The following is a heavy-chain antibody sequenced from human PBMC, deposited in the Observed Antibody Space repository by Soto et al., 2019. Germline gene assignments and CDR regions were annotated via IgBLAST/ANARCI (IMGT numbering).Heavy chain of an antibody. V-gene: IGHV4-31*03. CDR3: ARDPGYCSSTSCYRDYYYGMDV. J-gene: IGHJ6*02. CDR1: GGSISSGGYY. Sequence: PSETLSLTCTVSGGSISSGGYYWSWIRQHPGKGLEWIGYIYYSGSTYYNPSLKSRVTISVDTSKNQFSLKLSSVTAADTAVYYCARDPGYCSSTSCYRDYYYGMDVWGQGTTVTVSS. CDR2: IYYSGST. D-gene: IGHD2-2*02.